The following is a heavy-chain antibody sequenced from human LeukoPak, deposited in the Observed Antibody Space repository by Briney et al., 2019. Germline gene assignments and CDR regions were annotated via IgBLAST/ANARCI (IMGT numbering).Heavy chain of an antibody. CDR1: GGSITNYY. J-gene: IGHJ4*02. CDR3: ARGVPYGPSYEFFDY. V-gene: IGHV4-59*01. CDR2: IYYSGST. D-gene: IGHD3-10*01. Sequence: PSETLSLTCTVSGGSITNYYWSWIRQPPGKGLECIGYIYYSGSTNYNPSLKSRVSISLHTSKNQFSLKLNSVTAADTAVYYCARGVPYGPSYEFFDYWGQGTLVTVSS.